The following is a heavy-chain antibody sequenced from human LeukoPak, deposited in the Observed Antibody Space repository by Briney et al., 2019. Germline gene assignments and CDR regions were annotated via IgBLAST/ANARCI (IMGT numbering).Heavy chain of an antibody. CDR2: IYYSGST. D-gene: IGHD6-13*01. J-gene: IGHJ5*02. CDR1: GGSISSYH. V-gene: IGHV4-59*01. CDR3: ARDSRQQRFDP. Sequence: SETLSLTCTVSGGSISSYHWSWIRQPPGKRLEWIGYIYYSGSTNYNPSLKSRVTISVDTSKNQFSLKLSSVTAADTAVYYCARDSRQQRFDPWGQGTLVTVSS.